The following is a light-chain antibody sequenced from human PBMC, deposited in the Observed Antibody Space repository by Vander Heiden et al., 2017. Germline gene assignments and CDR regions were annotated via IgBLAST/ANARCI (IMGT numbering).Light chain of an antibody. J-gene: IGKJ2*01. Sequence: DIQMTQSPSSLSASVGDRVTITCRASQSISNFLNWYQQKPGKAPKLLIYAASSLQSGVPSRFSGSGSGTDFTLTISRLQPEDFATYYCQQSDSTPYTFGQGTKVEIK. V-gene: IGKV1-39*01. CDR2: AAS. CDR3: QQSDSTPYT. CDR1: QSISNF.